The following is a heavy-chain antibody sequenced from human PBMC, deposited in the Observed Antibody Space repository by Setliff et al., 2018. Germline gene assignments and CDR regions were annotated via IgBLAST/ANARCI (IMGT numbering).Heavy chain of an antibody. CDR1: GFTFSNYA. CDR3: AKSYGSGSYRPLFDY. Sequence: GGSLRLSCAASGFTFSNYAMHWVRQAPGKGLEWVAVISYDGSNKYNADSVKGRFTISRDNAKNSLYLQMNSLRVEDMALYYCAKSYGSGSYRPLFDYWGQGTLVTVSS. V-gene: IGHV3-30*04. D-gene: IGHD3-10*01. J-gene: IGHJ4*02. CDR2: ISYDGSNK.